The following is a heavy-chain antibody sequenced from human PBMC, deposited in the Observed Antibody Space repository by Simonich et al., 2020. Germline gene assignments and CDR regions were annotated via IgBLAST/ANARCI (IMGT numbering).Heavy chain of an antibody. CDR1: GFTFDDYA. CDR2: IRWKSGSI. D-gene: IGHD6-13*01. Sequence: EVQLVESGGGLVQPGRSLRLSCAASGFTFDDYAMHWVRQAPGKGRGVVSGIRWKSGSIGYADSVKGRFTISRDNAKNSLYLQMNSLRAEDTALYYCAKDVAAAGTEYFQHWGQGTLVTVSS. J-gene: IGHJ1*01. CDR3: AKDVAAAGTEYFQH. V-gene: IGHV3-9*01.